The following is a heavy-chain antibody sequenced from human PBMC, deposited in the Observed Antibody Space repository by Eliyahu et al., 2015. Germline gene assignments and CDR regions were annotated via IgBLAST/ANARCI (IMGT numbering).Heavy chain of an antibody. J-gene: IGHJ4*02. Sequence: EVQLVESGGGLVKPGGSLRLSCVASGFTFXXAGMSWVRQVPGKGLEWIGRIRSQSRGATTDYAEPMKGRFSMSRDDSQNTLYLHMNSLKTEDTGVYYCSTDIGDTWYTFKFDSWGPGTQVTVSS. CDR1: GFTFXXAG. V-gene: IGHV3-15*01. D-gene: IGHD6-13*01. CDR3: STDIGDTWYTFKFDS. CDR2: IRSQSRGATT.